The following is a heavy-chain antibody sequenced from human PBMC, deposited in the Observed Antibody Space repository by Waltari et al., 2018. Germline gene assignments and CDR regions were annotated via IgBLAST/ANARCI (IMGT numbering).Heavy chain of an antibody. CDR2: IDHSGST. D-gene: IGHD5-18*01. Sequence: QVQLQQWGAGLLKPSETLSLTCAVYGGSFSGYYWSWIRQPPGKGLEWIGEIDHSGSTNYTPSLKSRVTISVDTSKNQFSRKLSSVTAADTAVYYCASRVGYSYGPFDYWGQGTLVTVSS. V-gene: IGHV4-34*01. CDR1: GGSFSGYY. CDR3: ASRVGYSYGPFDY. J-gene: IGHJ4*02.